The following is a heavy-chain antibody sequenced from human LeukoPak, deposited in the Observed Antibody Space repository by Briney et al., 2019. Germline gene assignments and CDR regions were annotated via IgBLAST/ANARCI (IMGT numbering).Heavy chain of an antibody. CDR2: IYYSGST. CDR1: GGSISSYY. J-gene: IGHJ5*02. CDR3: ARHGPGYSSSWYLDWFDP. Sequence: RPSETLSLTCTVSGGSISSYYWSWIRQPPGKGLEWIGYIYYSGSTNYNPSLKSRVTISVDTSKNQFSLKLSSVTAADTAVYYCARHGPGYSSSWYLDWFDPWGQGTLVTVSS. V-gene: IGHV4-59*08. D-gene: IGHD6-13*01.